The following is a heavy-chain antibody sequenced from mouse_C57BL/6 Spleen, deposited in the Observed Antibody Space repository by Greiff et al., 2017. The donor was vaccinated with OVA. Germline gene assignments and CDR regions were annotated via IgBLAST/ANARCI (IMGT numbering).Heavy chain of an antibody. CDR1: GYTFTSYW. CDR3: ARASYYDDWAMDY. V-gene: IGHV1-55*01. Sequence: QVQLQQPGAELVKPGASVKMSCKASGYTFTSYWITWVKQRPGQGLEWIGDIYPGSGSTNYTEKFKSKATLTVDTSSSTAYMQLSSLTSEDSAVYYCARASYYDDWAMDYWGQGTSVTVSS. D-gene: IGHD2-13*01. J-gene: IGHJ4*01. CDR2: IYPGSGST.